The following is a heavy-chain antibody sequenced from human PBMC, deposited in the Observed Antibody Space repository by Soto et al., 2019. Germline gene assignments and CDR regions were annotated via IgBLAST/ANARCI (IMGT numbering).Heavy chain of an antibody. CDR1: GCTFSSYG. CDR3: ARDEGVASLAPWFDP. CDR2: IWYDGSNK. V-gene: IGHV3-33*01. J-gene: IGHJ5*02. D-gene: IGHD5-12*01. Sequence: PGGSLRLSCAASGCTFSSYGMHWVRQAPGKGLEWVAVIWYDGSNKYYADSVKGRFTISRDNSKNTLYLQMNSLRAEDTAVYYCARDEGVASLAPWFDPWGQGTLVTVSS.